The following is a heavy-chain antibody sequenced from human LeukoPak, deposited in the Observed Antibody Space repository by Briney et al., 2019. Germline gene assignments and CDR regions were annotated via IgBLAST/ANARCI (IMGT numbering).Heavy chain of an antibody. D-gene: IGHD6-19*01. Sequence: GGSLRLSCAASGFTFSSYSMNWVRQAPGKGLEWVSSISSSSSYIYYADSVKGRFTISRDNAKNSLYLQMNSLRAEDTAVYYCARDPPYSSGWYPFDYWGQGTLVTVSS. CDR2: ISSSSSYI. V-gene: IGHV3-21*01. J-gene: IGHJ4*02. CDR3: ARDPPYSSGWYPFDY. CDR1: GFTFSSYS.